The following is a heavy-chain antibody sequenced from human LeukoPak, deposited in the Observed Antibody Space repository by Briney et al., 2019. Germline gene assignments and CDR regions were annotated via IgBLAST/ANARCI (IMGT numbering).Heavy chain of an antibody. Sequence: GGSLRLSCAASGFTFSRYAMHWVRQAPGKGLEWVSAISGSGGSTYYADSVKGRFTISRDNSKNTLYLQMNSLRAEDTAVYYCARMNYISSGWGAPFDYWGQGTLVTVSS. D-gene: IGHD1-7*01. CDR3: ARMNYISSGWGAPFDY. V-gene: IGHV3-23*01. CDR1: GFTFSRYA. CDR2: ISGSGGST. J-gene: IGHJ4*02.